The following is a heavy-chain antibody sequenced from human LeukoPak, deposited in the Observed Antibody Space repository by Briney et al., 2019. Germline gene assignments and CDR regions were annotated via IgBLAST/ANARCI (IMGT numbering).Heavy chain of an antibody. Sequence: SETLSLTCTVSGGSISSYYWSWIRQPPGKGLEWNGYIYYSGSTNYNPSLKSRVTISVDTSKNQFSLKLSSVTAADTAVYYCARTSLAGLVDYWDQGTLVTVSS. J-gene: IGHJ4*02. D-gene: IGHD6-19*01. CDR1: GGSISSYY. CDR2: IYYSGST. CDR3: ARTSLAGLVDY. V-gene: IGHV4-59*01.